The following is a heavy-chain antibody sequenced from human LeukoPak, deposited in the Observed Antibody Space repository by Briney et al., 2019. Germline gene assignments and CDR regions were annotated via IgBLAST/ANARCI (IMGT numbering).Heavy chain of an antibody. D-gene: IGHD6-19*01. J-gene: IGHJ6*02. CDR3: ARKTVVGTYYHYGMDV. Sequence: GGSLRLSCEASGFTVSGNFMSWVRQAPGKGLEWVSVIYRGGSTYYADSVKGRFTISRDYAKNTLFLQMNSLRAEDTAVYYCARKTVVGTYYHYGMDVWGQGTTVTVSS. CDR1: GFTVSGNF. CDR2: IYRGGST. V-gene: IGHV3-66*01.